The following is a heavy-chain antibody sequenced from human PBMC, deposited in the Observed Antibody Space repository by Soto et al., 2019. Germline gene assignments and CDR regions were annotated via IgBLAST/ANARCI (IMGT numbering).Heavy chain of an antibody. CDR1: GYTFTSYD. Sequence: QVPLVQSGAEVKKPGASVKVSCKASGYTFTSYDINWVRQATGQGLEWMGWMNPNSGNTGYAQKFQGRVTMTRNTSISTAYMELSSLRSEDTAVYYCARGHYYGSGSYYNYYFDYWGQGTLVTVSS. J-gene: IGHJ4*02. CDR2: MNPNSGNT. CDR3: ARGHYYGSGSYYNYYFDY. V-gene: IGHV1-8*01. D-gene: IGHD3-10*01.